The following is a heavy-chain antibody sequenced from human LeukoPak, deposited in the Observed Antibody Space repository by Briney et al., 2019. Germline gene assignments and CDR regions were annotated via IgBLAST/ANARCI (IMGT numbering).Heavy chain of an antibody. CDR2: IKPDGSAQ. V-gene: IGHV3-7*01. J-gene: IGHJ4*02. CDR3: ARPLDSSNNYFDY. CDR1: GFTFSSNW. Sequence: PGGSLRLSCATSGFTFSSNWMSWVRHVPGRGLDWVANIKPDGSAQYYAASVKGRFTISRDNAKNSVYLQMNSLRAEDTAVYYCARPLDSSNNYFDYWGQGTLVTVSA. D-gene: IGHD6-13*01.